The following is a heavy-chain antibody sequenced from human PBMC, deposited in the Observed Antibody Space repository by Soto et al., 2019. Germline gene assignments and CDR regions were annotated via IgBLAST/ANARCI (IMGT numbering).Heavy chain of an antibody. CDR1: GYTFTSYG. J-gene: IGHJ4*02. D-gene: IGHD6-19*01. V-gene: IGHV1-18*04. Sequence: GASVKVYCKASGYTFTSYGISWVRQAPGQGLEWMGWISAYNGNTNYAQKLQGRVTMTTDTPTSTAYMELRSLRSDDTAVYYCAREGQWLVNYYFDYWGQGTLVTVSS. CDR2: ISAYNGNT. CDR3: AREGQWLVNYYFDY.